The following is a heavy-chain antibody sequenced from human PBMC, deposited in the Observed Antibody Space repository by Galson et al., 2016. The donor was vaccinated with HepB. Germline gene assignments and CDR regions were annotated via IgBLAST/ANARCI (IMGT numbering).Heavy chain of an antibody. D-gene: IGHD3-3*01. CDR2: ISAYNGNR. J-gene: IGHJ3*02. CDR1: GYTFASYG. CDR3: ARGFWQGAFDI. V-gene: IGHV1-18*04. Sequence: SVKVSCKASGYTFASYGITWVRQAPGQGLEWMGWISAYNGNRNYAQRLQDRVSMTTDTSTSTAYMELRSLRSDDTAVYYCARGFWQGAFDIWGQGTLLIVSS.